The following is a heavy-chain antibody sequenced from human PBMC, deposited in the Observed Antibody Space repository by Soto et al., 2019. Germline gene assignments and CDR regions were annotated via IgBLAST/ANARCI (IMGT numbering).Heavy chain of an antibody. CDR1: GFTFSSYG. CDR3: AREGLESLPLDY. D-gene: IGHD1-26*01. V-gene: IGHV3-33*01. Sequence: GGSLRLSCAASGFTFSSYGMHWVRQAPGKGLEWVAVIWYDGSNKYYADSVKGRFTISRGNSKNTLYLQMNSLRAEDTAVYYCAREGLESLPLDYWGQGTLVTVSS. CDR2: IWYDGSNK. J-gene: IGHJ4*02.